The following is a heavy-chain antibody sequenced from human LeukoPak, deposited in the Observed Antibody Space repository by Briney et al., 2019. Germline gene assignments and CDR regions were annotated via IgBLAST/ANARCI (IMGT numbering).Heavy chain of an antibody. D-gene: IGHD5-24*01. V-gene: IGHV3-21*01. J-gene: IGHJ4*02. CDR1: GFTFSNHG. CDR3: ARDIGDGYIY. Sequence: PGGTLRLPCAASGFTFSNHGMNWVRQAPGKGLEWVSSISSSSSYIYYADSVKGRFTISRDNAKNSLYLQMNSLRAEDTAVYYCARDIGDGYIYWGQGTLVTVSS. CDR2: ISSSSSYI.